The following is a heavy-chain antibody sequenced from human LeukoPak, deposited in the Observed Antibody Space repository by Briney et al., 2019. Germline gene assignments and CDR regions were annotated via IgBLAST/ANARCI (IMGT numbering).Heavy chain of an antibody. CDR2: ISYDGSNK. J-gene: IGHJ5*02. V-gene: IGHV3-30*04. D-gene: IGHD3-10*01. CDR3: ARDRHYYGSGSYNWFGP. Sequence: GGSLRLSCAASGFTFSSYAMHWVRQAPGKGLEWVAVISYDGSNKYYADSVKGRFTISRDNSKNTLYLQMNSLRAEDTAVYYCARDRHYYGSGSYNWFGPWGQGTLVTVSS. CDR1: GFTFSSYA.